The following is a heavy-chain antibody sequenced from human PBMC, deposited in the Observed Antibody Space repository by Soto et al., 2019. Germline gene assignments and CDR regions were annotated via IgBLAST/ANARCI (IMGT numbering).Heavy chain of an antibody. CDR1: GLTLSSCA. D-gene: IGHD3-22*01. CDR2: ISGGNT. J-gene: IGHJ4*02. Sequence: GGSLRLSCAASGLTLSSCAMRWVRQAPGKGLEWVSTISGGNTFYADSVKGRFTISRDTSKSTLYLHMNSLRAEDTAVYYCAKGGYDSSGHSLYNFGSWGQGTRVTVSS. V-gene: IGHV3-23*01. CDR3: AKGGYDSSGHSLYNFGS.